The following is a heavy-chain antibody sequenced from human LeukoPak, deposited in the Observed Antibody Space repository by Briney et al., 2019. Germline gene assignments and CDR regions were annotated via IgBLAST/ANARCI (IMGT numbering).Heavy chain of an antibody. Sequence: GGSLRLSCAASGFTFSSYAMSWVRQAPGKGLEWVSAISGSGGSTYYADSVKGRFTISRDNSKNTLYLQMSSLRAEDTAVYYCVKGTTEPPYYFDYWGQGTLVTVSS. CDR2: ISGSGGST. V-gene: IGHV3-23*01. CDR1: GFTFSSYA. D-gene: IGHD4-17*01. CDR3: VKGTTEPPYYFDY. J-gene: IGHJ4*02.